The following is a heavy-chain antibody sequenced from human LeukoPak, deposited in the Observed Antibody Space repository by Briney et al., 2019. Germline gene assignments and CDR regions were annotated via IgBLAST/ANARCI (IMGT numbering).Heavy chain of an antibody. Sequence: SETLSLTCAVYGGSFSDYYWSWIRQPPGKGLEWIGEINHSGSTNYNPSLKSRVTISVDTSKNQFSLKLSSVTAADTAVYYCARHPNYYDSSGPFYWGQGTLVTVSS. CDR3: ARHPNYYDSSGPFY. J-gene: IGHJ4*02. CDR1: GGSFSDYY. CDR2: INHSGST. V-gene: IGHV4-34*01. D-gene: IGHD3-22*01.